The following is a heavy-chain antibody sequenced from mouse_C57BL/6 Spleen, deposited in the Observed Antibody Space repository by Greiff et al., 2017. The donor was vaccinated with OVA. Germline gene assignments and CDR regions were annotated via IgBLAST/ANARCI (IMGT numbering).Heavy chain of an antibody. CDR1: GYSITSGYY. J-gene: IGHJ2*01. CDR2: ISYDGSN. V-gene: IGHV3-6*01. D-gene: IGHD1-1*01. Sequence: DVQLQESGPGLVKPSQSLSLTCSVTGYSITSGYYWNWIRQFPGNKLEWMGYISYDGSNNYNPSLKNRISITRDTSKNQFFLKLNSVTTEDTATYYCASGDYYGPSFDYWGQGTTLTVSS. CDR3: ASGDYYGPSFDY.